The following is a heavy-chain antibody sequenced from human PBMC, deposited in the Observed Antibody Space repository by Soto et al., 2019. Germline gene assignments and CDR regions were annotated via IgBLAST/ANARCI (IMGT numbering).Heavy chain of an antibody. CDR1: GGSFSGYY. J-gene: IGHJ3*02. Sequence: QVQLQQWGAGLLKPSETLSLTCAVYGGSFSGYYWSWIRQPPGKGLEWIGEINHSGSTNYNPSLKSRVTISVDTSKNQFSLKLSSVTAADTAVYYCARCGYSSGWQRGYAFDICGQGTMVTVSS. V-gene: IGHV4-34*01. D-gene: IGHD6-19*01. CDR2: INHSGST. CDR3: ARCGYSSGWQRGYAFDI.